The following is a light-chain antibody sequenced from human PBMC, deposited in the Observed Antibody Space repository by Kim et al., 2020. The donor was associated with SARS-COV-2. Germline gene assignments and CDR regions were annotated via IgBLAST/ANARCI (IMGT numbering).Light chain of an antibody. Sequence: VALGQTVRITCQGDSLRTYYATWYQQKPGQAPKVVIYGKDNRPSGVPDRFSGSSSGNTAYWTITGTQAGDEADYYCNSRDSNDYVVFGGRTKVTVL. V-gene: IGLV3-19*01. J-gene: IGLJ2*01. CDR2: GKD. CDR1: SLRTYY. CDR3: NSRDSNDYVV.